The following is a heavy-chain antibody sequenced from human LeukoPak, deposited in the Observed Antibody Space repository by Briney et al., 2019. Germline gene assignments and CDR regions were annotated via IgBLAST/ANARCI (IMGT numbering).Heavy chain of an antibody. J-gene: IGHJ4*02. CDR3: ARDRNYGSGSSIFDY. CDR1: GGSISSYY. Sequence: SETLSLTCTVSGGSISSYYWSWIRQPPGKGLEWIGYIYYSGSTNYNPSLKSRVTISVDTSKNQFSLKLSSVTAADTAVYYCARDRNYGSGSSIFDYWGQGTLVTVSS. D-gene: IGHD3-10*01. V-gene: IGHV4-59*01. CDR2: IYYSGST.